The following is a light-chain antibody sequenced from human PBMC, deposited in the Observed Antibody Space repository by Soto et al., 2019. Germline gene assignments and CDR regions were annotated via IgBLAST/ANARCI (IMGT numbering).Light chain of an antibody. CDR2: DVS. Sequence: QSALTQPRSVSGSPGQSVTISCTGTSSDIGAYNYVSWYQQHPGKIPQHMIYDVSKQPSGATDRSSGYKSGNTASLDISGLKAENEAEYYSCSYAGSYTLGVFGGGTKLTVL. CDR3: CSYAGSYTLGV. CDR1: SSDIGAYNY. J-gene: IGLJ2*01. V-gene: IGLV2-11*01.